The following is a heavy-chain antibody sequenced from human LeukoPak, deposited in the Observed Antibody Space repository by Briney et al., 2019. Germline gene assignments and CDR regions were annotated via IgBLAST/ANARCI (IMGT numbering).Heavy chain of an antibody. J-gene: IGHJ5*02. D-gene: IGHD2-15*01. CDR2: ISYDGSNK. CDR3: AKGYCSGGSCFPNWFDP. CDR1: GFTFSSYG. V-gene: IGHV3-30*18. Sequence: GGSLRLSCAASGFTFSSYGMHWVRQAPGKGLEWVAVISYDGSNKYYAASVKGRFTISRDNSKNTLYLQMNSLRAEDTAVCYCAKGYCSGGSCFPNWFDPWGQGTLVTVSS.